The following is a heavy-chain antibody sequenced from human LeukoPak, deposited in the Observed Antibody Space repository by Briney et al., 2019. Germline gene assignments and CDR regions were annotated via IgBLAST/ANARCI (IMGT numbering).Heavy chain of an antibody. J-gene: IGHJ4*02. CDR1: GFTFSSYA. CDR2: ISGSGDST. V-gene: IGHV3-23*01. CDR3: AKEDPLAKGFDY. D-gene: IGHD3-16*01. Sequence: GGSLRLSCAASGFTFSSYAMSWVRQAPGKGLEWVSGISGSGDSTYYADSVKGRFTISRDNAKNSLYLQMNSLRAEDTALYYCAKEDPLAKGFDYWGQGTLVTVSS.